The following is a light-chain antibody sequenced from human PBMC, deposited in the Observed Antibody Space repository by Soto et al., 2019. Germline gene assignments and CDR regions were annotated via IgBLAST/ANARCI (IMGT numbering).Light chain of an antibody. CDR2: DAS. V-gene: IGKV1-33*01. Sequence: DLQMTQSPSSLSASVGDRVTITCQATQDISNYLNWYQQKPGKAPKLLIYDASNLKTGVPSRFSGSGSGTDFTFTISSLQPEDFATYYCQQYDNLPLTFGGGTKVEIK. CDR3: QQYDNLPLT. CDR1: QDISNY. J-gene: IGKJ4*01.